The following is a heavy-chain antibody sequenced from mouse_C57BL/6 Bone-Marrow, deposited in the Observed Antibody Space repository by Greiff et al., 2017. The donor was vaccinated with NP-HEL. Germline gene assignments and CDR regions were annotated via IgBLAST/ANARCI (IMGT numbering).Heavy chain of an antibody. CDR2: ISSGGDYI. Sequence: EVNVVESGEGLVKPGGSLKLSCAASGFSFSSYAMSWVRQTPEKRLEWVAYISSGGDYIYYADTVKGRFTISRDNARNTLYLQMSSLKSEDTAMYYCTRLDYDGYYYAMDYWGQGTSVTVSS. CDR1: GFSFSSYA. CDR3: TRLDYDGYYYAMDY. V-gene: IGHV5-9-1*02. D-gene: IGHD2-4*01. J-gene: IGHJ4*01.